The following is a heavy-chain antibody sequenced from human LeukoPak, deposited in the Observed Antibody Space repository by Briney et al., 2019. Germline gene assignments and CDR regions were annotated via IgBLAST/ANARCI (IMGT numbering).Heavy chain of an antibody. CDR3: ARDYYGSGSYIDY. CDR2: ISSSSSTI. J-gene: IGHJ4*02. D-gene: IGHD3-10*01. Sequence: SYISSSSSTIYYADSVKGRFTISRDNAKNSLYLQMNSLRAEDTAVYYCARDYYGSGSYIDYWGQGTLVTVSS. V-gene: IGHV3-48*01.